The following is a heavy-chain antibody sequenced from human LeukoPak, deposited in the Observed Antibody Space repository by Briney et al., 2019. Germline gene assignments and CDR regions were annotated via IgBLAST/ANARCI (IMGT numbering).Heavy chain of an antibody. Sequence: PGGSLRLSCAASGFTFSDYYMSWIRQAPGKGLEWVSYISSSGSTIYYADSVKGRFTISRDNAKNSLYLQMNSLRAEDTAVYYCASGEYQLLRYFDYWGQGTLVTVSS. CDR2: ISSSGSTI. J-gene: IGHJ4*02. CDR1: GFTFSDYY. V-gene: IGHV3-11*01. CDR3: ASGEYQLLRYFDY. D-gene: IGHD2-2*01.